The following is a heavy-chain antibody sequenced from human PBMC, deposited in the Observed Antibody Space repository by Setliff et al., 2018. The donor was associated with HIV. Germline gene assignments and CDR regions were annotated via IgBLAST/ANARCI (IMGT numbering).Heavy chain of an antibody. Sequence: LSLTCTVSGGSISSGNYYWSWIRQPAGKGLEWIGHISTSGRTNYNPSLMSRLTISVDTSKNQSSLKLSPVTAADTAVYHCARAGNYYYDSGAFKSGLDAFDIWGQGIMVTVSS. CDR3: ARAGNYYYDSGAFKSGLDAFDI. J-gene: IGHJ3*02. CDR1: GGSISSGNYY. V-gene: IGHV4-61*09. D-gene: IGHD3-22*01. CDR2: ISTSGRT.